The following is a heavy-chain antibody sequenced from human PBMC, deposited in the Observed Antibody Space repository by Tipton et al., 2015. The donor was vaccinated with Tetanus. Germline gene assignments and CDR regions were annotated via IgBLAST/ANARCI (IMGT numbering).Heavy chain of an antibody. V-gene: IGHV4-31*03. J-gene: IGHJ5*02. CDR3: SRDQGGGRVVRLNWLDP. Sequence: TLSLTCTVSGDSISRGGYFWKWVRQPPGGGPGWVGYIYYSVDTYYNPSLKSRVSMSVDKSKNQFFLNLTPGNAADTAVYYSSRDQGGGRVVRLNWLDPWGQGTLVTVSS. D-gene: IGHD6-6*01. CDR1: GDSISRGGYF. CDR2: IYYSVDT.